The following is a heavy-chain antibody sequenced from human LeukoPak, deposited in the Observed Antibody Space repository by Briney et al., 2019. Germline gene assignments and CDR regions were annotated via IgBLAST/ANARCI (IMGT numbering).Heavy chain of an antibody. J-gene: IGHJ4*02. CDR3: ARDPIVGALKRLYYFDY. CDR2: ISAYNGNT. D-gene: IGHD1-26*01. Sequence: ASVKVSCKASGYTFTSYGINWVRQATGQGLEWMGWISAYNGNTNYAQKLQGRVTMTTDTSTSTAYMELRSLRSDDTAVYYCARDPIVGALKRLYYFDYWGQGTLVTVSS. V-gene: IGHV1-18*01. CDR1: GYTFTSYG.